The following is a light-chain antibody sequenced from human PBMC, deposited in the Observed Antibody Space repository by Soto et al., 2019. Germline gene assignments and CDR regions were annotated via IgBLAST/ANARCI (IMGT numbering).Light chain of an antibody. Sequence: GDRVTITCRASQSISSWLAWYQQKPGKAPKLLIYDASSLESGVPSRFSGSGSGTEFTLTISSLQPDDFSTYYCQQYNSYWTFGQGTKVEVK. J-gene: IGKJ1*01. CDR3: QQYNSYWT. CDR2: DAS. CDR1: QSISSW. V-gene: IGKV1-5*01.